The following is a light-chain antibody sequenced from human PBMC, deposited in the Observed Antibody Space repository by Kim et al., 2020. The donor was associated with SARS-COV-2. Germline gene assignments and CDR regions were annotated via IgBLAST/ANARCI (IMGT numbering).Light chain of an antibody. CDR3: QQSYSTPLHS. Sequence: ADVVDRVTITCRASQNIGTYLNWYLQKPGKAPQLLIYAASSLRSGVPSRFSGSGSGTDFTLTIGSLQPDDFATYYCQQSYSTPLHSFGQGTKLEIK. J-gene: IGKJ2*03. V-gene: IGKV1-39*01. CDR1: QNIGTY. CDR2: AAS.